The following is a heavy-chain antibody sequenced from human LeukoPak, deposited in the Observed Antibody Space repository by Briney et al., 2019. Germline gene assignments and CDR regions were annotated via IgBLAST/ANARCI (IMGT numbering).Heavy chain of an antibody. CDR3: ARDYGDSKTYSYYGMDV. CDR2: VSYNGNNK. V-gene: IGHV3-30-3*01. Sequence: GESLKISCAASGFTFSSYALHWVRQAPGKGLEWVAIVSYNGNNKYYADSVKGRFTISRDNSENTVSLEMNSLRAEDTAVYYCARDYGDSKTYSYYGMDVWGQGTTVTVSS. D-gene: IGHD4-17*01. CDR1: GFTFSSYA. J-gene: IGHJ6*02.